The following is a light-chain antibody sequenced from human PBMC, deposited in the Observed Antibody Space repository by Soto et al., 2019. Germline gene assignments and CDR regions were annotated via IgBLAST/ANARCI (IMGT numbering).Light chain of an antibody. CDR2: DAS. V-gene: IGKV1-13*02. Sequence: IQLTQSPSSLSASVGDRVIITCRASQGIRSALAWYQQKPGKAPKLLIYDASSLESGVPSRFSGSGFGTDVTLTISRLQPEDFAPYYCQQFNSYHPWTFGQGTKVEIK. CDR1: QGIRSA. CDR3: QQFNSYHPWT. J-gene: IGKJ1*01.